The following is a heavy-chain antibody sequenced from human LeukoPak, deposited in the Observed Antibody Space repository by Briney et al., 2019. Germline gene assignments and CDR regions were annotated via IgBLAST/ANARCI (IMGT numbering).Heavy chain of an antibody. J-gene: IGHJ3*02. CDR1: GFTFSNYG. V-gene: IGHV3-33*01. CDR3: ARVSTYYYDSSGYSDAFDI. D-gene: IGHD3-22*01. CDR2: IWYDGNNK. Sequence: GGPLRLSCAASGFTFSNYGMHWVRQAPGKGLEWVPFIWYDGNNKYYAESVKGRFTISRDNSKNTLYLQMNSLRAEDTAVYYCARVSTYYYDSSGYSDAFDIWGQGTMVTVSS.